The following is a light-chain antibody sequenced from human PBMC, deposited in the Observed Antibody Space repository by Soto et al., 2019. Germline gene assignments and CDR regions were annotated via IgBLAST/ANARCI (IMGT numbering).Light chain of an antibody. V-gene: IGKV1-39*01. CDR3: QQSYSNVMYT. Sequence: DIQMTQSPSSLSASVGDRVTITCRASQSISHFLNWYQQKPGKAPKLLIYSASTLHSGVPSRFSGSGSGTDFTLIISSLQPEDFATYYCQQSYSNVMYTFGQGTKLKI. J-gene: IGKJ2*01. CDR1: QSISHF. CDR2: SAS.